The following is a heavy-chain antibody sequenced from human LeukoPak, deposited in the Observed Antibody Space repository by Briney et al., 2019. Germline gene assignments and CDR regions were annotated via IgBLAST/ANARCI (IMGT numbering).Heavy chain of an antibody. J-gene: IGHJ4*02. CDR2: IYYSGST. Sequence: SETLSLTCTVSGGSISSGDYYWSWIRQPPGKGLEWIGYIYYSGSTYYNPSLKSRLTISVGTSKNQLSLKLSSVTAADTAIYYCARLYCSGGSCYSDYWGQGTLVTVSS. CDR3: ARLYCSGGSCYSDY. V-gene: IGHV4-30-4*01. D-gene: IGHD2-15*01. CDR1: GGSISSGDYY.